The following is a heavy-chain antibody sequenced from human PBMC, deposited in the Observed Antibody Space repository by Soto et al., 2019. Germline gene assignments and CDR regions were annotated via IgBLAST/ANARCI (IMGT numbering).Heavy chain of an antibody. V-gene: IGHV4-30-2*01. D-gene: IGHD4-4*01. CDR2: IYHSGST. CDR3: ARGGGVTTTGDDY. Sequence: QLQLQESGSGLVKPSQTLSLTCAVSGGSINTATHSWSWIRQPPGKGLEWIGYIYHSGSTYYNPSVKSRVTISIDKSNNQSSPRLSSVPAADTAVYYCARGGGVTTTGDDYWGQGILVTVSS. J-gene: IGHJ4*02. CDR1: GGSINTATHS.